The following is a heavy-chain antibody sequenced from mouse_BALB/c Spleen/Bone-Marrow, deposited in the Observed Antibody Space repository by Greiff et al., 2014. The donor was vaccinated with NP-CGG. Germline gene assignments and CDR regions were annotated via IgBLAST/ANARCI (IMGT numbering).Heavy chain of an antibody. CDR2: IYPGSGST. D-gene: IGHD4-1*01. Sequence: VKLQESGAELVKPGTSVNLSCKASGYNFTSYWINWVKLRPGQGLEWIGDIYPGSGSTNYNEKFKSKATLTVDTSSSTAYMQLSSLASEDSALYYCARGAWANWDYFDYWGQGTTLTVSS. J-gene: IGHJ2*01. CDR3: ARGAWANWDYFDY. CDR1: GYNFTSYW. V-gene: IGHV1-55*01.